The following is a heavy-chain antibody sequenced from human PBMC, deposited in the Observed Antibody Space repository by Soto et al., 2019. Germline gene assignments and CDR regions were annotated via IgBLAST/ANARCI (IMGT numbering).Heavy chain of an antibody. CDR2: IWYDGSNK. CDR3: ARVGSSGCADY. CDR1: GFTFSSYG. Sequence: QVQLVESGGGVVQPGRSLRLSCAASGFTFSSYGMHWVRQAPGKGVEWVAVIWYDGSNKYYADSVKGRFTISRDNSKNTLYLQMNSLRAEDTAVYYCARVGSSGCADYWGQGTLVTVSS. D-gene: IGHD6-19*01. J-gene: IGHJ4*02. V-gene: IGHV3-33*01.